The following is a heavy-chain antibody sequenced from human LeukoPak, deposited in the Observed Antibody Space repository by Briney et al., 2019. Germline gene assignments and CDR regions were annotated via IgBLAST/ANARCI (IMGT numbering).Heavy chain of an antibody. D-gene: IGHD6-13*01. CDR2: MNPNSGNT. Sequence: GASVKVSCKASGHTFTGYYMHWVRQAPGQGLEWMGWMNPNSGNTGYAQKFQGRVTITRNTYISTAYMELSSLRSEDTAVYYCARGKSIGSSWQFDYWGQGTLVTVSS. J-gene: IGHJ4*02. V-gene: IGHV1-8*03. CDR1: GHTFTGYY. CDR3: ARGKSIGSSWQFDY.